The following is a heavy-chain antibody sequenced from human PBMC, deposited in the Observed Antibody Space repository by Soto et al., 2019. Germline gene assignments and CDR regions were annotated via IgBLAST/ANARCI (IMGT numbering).Heavy chain of an antibody. V-gene: IGHV3-30*18. D-gene: IGHD5-12*01. CDR1: GFTFSSYG. CDR2: ISYDGSNK. CDR3: AKDPGRSDGRIVATIIGYFDY. Sequence: GGSLRLSCAASGFTFSSYGMHWVRQAPGKGLEWVAVISYDGSNKYYADSVKGRFTISRDNSKNTLYLQMNSLRAEDTAVYYCAKDPGRSDGRIVATIIGYFDYWGQGTLVTVSS. J-gene: IGHJ4*02.